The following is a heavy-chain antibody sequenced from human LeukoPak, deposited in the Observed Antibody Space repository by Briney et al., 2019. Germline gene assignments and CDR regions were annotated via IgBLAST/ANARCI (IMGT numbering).Heavy chain of an antibody. CDR3: ARRVPNQVITDYFDY. Sequence: GGSLRLSCAASGFTFSSYSMYWVRQAPGKGLEWISYISSASSTIYYADSVKGRFTISRDNAKNSLFLQMNNLRAEDTAVYYCARRVPNQVITDYFDYWGQGALVTVSS. CDR1: GFTFSSYS. CDR2: ISSASSTI. J-gene: IGHJ4*02. V-gene: IGHV3-48*04. D-gene: IGHD3-16*01.